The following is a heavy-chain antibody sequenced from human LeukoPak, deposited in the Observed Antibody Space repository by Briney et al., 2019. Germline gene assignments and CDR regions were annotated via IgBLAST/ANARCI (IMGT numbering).Heavy chain of an antibody. Sequence: GGSLRLSCAASGFTFSSYGMSWVRQAPGKGLEWVSAISGSGGSTYYADSVKGRFTISRDNSKNTLYLQMNSLRAEDTAVYYCAKDRIRSQEFDYWGQGTLVTVSS. D-gene: IGHD1-26*01. CDR2: ISGSGGST. V-gene: IGHV3-23*01. CDR1: GFTFSSYG. J-gene: IGHJ4*02. CDR3: AKDRIRSQEFDY.